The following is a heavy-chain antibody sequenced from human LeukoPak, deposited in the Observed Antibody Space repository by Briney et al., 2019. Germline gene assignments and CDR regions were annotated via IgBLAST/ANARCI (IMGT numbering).Heavy chain of an antibody. V-gene: IGHV3-30*18. J-gene: IGHJ6*02. CDR2: HSYDGSNK. CDR1: GFTFSSYG. D-gene: IGHD6-6*01. Sequence: PGDSLRLSCAASGFTFSSYGMHWVRQAPGKGLEWVAVHSYDGSNKYYADSVKGRFTISRDNSKNTLYLQMNSLRAEDTAVYYCAKGIAARRTDYYYGMDVWGQGTTVTSSS. CDR3: AKGIAARRTDYYYGMDV.